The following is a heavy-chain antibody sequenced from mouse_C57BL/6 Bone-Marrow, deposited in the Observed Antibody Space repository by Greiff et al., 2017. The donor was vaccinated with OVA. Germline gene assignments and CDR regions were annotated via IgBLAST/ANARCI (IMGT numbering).Heavy chain of an antibody. J-gene: IGHJ4*01. D-gene: IGHD2-5*01. Sequence: QVQLQQPGAELVKPGASVKLSCKASGYTFTSYWMQWVKQRPGQGLEWIGEIDPSDSYTNYNQKFKGKATLTVDTSSSTAYMQLSSLTSEDSAVYYCARDVTYSNYPYYYAMDYWGQGTSVTVSS. CDR3: ARDVTYSNYPYYYAMDY. CDR1: GYTFTSYW. CDR2: IDPSDSYT. V-gene: IGHV1-50*01.